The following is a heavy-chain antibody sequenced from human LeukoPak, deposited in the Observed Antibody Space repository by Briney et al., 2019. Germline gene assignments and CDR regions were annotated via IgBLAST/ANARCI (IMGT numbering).Heavy chain of an antibody. CDR2: IYHVGTT. J-gene: IGHJ4*02. CDR1: GYSINNGYY. CDR3: ARDARGGNSYYFDY. V-gene: IGHV4-38-2*02. Sequence: PSETLSLTCTVSGYSINNGYYWGWFRQPPGKGLEWIGSIYHVGTTSYNPSLKSRVTISVDTSKNHFSLKLNSVTAADTAVYYCARDARGGNSYYFDYWGQGTLVTVSS. D-gene: IGHD4-23*01.